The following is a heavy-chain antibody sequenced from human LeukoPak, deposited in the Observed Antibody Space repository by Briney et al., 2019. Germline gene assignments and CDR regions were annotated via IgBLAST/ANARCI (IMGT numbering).Heavy chain of an antibody. Sequence: PGGSLRLSCAASGFTFSSYEMNWVRQAPGKGLEWVSYISSSGSTIYYADSVKGRFTISRDNAKNSLYLQMNSLRAEDTAVYYCARVARDDAFDIWGQGTMVTVSS. CDR1: GFTFSSYE. CDR3: ARVARDDAFDI. CDR2: ISSSGSTI. J-gene: IGHJ3*02. V-gene: IGHV3-48*03.